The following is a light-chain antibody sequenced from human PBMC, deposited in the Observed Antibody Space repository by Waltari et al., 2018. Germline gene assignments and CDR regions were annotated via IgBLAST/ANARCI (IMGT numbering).Light chain of an antibody. CDR3: QVWDSGSGRPQVI. CDR2: EDN. CDR1: NLGSKS. J-gene: IGLJ2*01. V-gene: IGLV3-21*02. Sequence: SYVLTQPPSVSVAPGQTAIITCGGDNLGSKSVHWYKQRAGRAPVLGVHEDNDRPSGIPERLSGSNSGNTATLTISRVEAGDEADFYCQVWDSGSGRPQVIFGGGTRLTVL.